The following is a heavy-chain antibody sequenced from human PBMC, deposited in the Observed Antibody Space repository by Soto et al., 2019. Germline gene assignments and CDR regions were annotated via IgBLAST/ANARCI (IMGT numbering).Heavy chain of an antibody. Sequence: EVQLLESGGGLVQPGGSLRLSCAASGFTFSSYAMSWVRQAPGKGLEWVSAISGSGGSTYYADSVKGRFTISSDNSNNTLCLQMSSLRAEDTAVYSCAKAFPGRHYYYYYYMDVWGKGTTVTVSS. CDR2: ISGSGGST. CDR3: AKAFPGRHYYYYYYMDV. CDR1: GFTFSSYA. D-gene: IGHD3-10*01. V-gene: IGHV3-23*01. J-gene: IGHJ6*03.